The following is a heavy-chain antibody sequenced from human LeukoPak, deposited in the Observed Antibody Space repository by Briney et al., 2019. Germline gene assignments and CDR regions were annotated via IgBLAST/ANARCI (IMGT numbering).Heavy chain of an antibody. V-gene: IGHV3-30*03. D-gene: IGHD6-19*01. CDR1: GFSFHDHG. CDR3: AREATWGQWYFDL. J-gene: IGHJ4*02. CDR2: IAADGGVK. Sequence: GTSLRLSCAASGFSFHDHGMDWVSQAPGKGLEWVAVIAADGGVKQYADSVKGRFSLSRDNSKNTVSLQMNGLTAEDTAVYYCAREATWGQWYFDLWGQGAPVTVSS.